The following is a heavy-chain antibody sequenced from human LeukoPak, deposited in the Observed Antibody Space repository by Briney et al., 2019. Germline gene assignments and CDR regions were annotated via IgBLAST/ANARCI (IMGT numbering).Heavy chain of an antibody. J-gene: IGHJ5*02. CDR1: GFTFSDYY. Sequence: TGGSLRPSCAASGFTFSDYYMSWIRQAPGKGLEWVSYISSSSSYTNYADSVKGRFTISRDNAKNSLYLQMNSLRAEDTAVYYCARDMAVAGTGWFDPWGQGTLVTVSS. CDR3: ARDMAVAGTGWFDP. V-gene: IGHV3-11*06. CDR2: ISSSSSYT. D-gene: IGHD6-19*01.